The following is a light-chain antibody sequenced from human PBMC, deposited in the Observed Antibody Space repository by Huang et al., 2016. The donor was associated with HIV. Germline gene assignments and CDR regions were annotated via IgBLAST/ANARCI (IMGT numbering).Light chain of an antibody. CDR2: DAS. CDR1: QDIGNS. J-gene: IGKJ2*01. CDR3: QQYDNLPSYT. Sequence: DIQMTQSPSSLSTSVGDRVTITCQASQDIGNSLNWYQQKPGKAPNLLIYDASILKTGVPSRFSGSGSGTHYTFTISSLQPEDIATYFCQQYDNLPSYTFGQGTILEI. V-gene: IGKV1-33*01.